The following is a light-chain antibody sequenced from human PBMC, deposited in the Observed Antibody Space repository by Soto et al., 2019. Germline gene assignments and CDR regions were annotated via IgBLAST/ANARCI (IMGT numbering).Light chain of an antibody. CDR3: QQYITYSPWT. J-gene: IGKJ1*01. CDR2: DAS. V-gene: IGKV1-5*01. CDR1: QSISTW. Sequence: DIQMTQSPSTLSASVGERVTITCRASQSISTWLAWYQQKPGKAPKLLIYDASNLENGVPSRFSGSGSGTEFTLTITSLQPDDFATYYCQQYITYSPWTFGQGTKV.